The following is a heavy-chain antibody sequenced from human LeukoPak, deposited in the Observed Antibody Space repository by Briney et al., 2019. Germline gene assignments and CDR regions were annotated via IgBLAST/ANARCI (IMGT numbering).Heavy chain of an antibody. D-gene: IGHD2/OR15-2a*01. J-gene: IGHJ5*01. Sequence: GGSLRLSCAASGFTVSSNYMSWVRQAPGKGLEWVSVIYSGDATYYADSVKGRFTISRDNSKNTLYLQMNSLRGEDTAVYYCARVLSVSYCDSWGQGTLVTVSS. V-gene: IGHV3-53*01. CDR2: IYSGDAT. CDR1: GFTVSSNY. CDR3: ARVLSVSYCDS.